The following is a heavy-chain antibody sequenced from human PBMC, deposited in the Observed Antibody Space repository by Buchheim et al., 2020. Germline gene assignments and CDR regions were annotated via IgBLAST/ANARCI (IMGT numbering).Heavy chain of an antibody. CDR1: GGPFSGYY. D-gene: IGHD3-22*01. V-gene: IGHV4-34*01. Sequence: QVQLQQWGAGLLKPSETLSLTCAVSGGPFSGYYWSWIRQSPGKGLEWIGEVNHSGTTKYNPSFKSRVTISVDTSKNQFSLNLNSVTAADTAVYYCARGPKYYYDSSGYYKFDYWGQGIL. J-gene: IGHJ4*02. CDR3: ARGPKYYYDSSGYYKFDY. CDR2: VNHSGTT.